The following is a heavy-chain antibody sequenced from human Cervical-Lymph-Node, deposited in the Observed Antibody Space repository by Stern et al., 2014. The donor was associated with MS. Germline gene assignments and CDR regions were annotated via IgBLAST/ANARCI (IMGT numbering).Heavy chain of an antibody. CDR2: ISSTSRNI. Sequence: EVHLVESGGGLVQPGGSLRLSCAASGFTFSSYSVNWVRLAPGKGLEWISYISSTSRNIYYADSVKGRFTISRDNAENSVYLQMNSLRVEDTALYYCSRVGVSGWTSDYWGQGTLVTVSS. CDR1: GFTFSSYS. D-gene: IGHD6-19*01. CDR3: SRVGVSGWTSDY. V-gene: IGHV3-48*01. J-gene: IGHJ4*02.